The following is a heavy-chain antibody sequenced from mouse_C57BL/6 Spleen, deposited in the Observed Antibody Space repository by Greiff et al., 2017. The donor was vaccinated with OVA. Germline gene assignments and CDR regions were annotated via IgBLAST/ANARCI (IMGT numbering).Heavy chain of an antibody. D-gene: IGHD4-1*01. J-gene: IGHJ4*01. V-gene: IGHV1-50*01. CDR2: IDPSDSYT. CDR1: GYTFTSYW. CDR3: ARSGAMDD. Sequence: QVQLQQPGAELVKPGASVKLSCKASGYTFTSYWMQWVKQRPGQGLEWIGEIDPSDSYTNYNQKFKGKATLTVDTSSSTAYMQLSSLTSEDSAVYYCARSGAMDDWGQGTSVTVSS.